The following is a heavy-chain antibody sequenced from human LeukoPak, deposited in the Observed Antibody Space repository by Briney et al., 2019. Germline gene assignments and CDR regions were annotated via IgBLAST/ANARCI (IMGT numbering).Heavy chain of an antibody. Sequence: SETLSLTCTVSGGSISSSSYYWGWIRQPPGKGLEWIGSIYYSGSTYYNPSLKSRVTISVDTSKNQSSLKLSSVTAADTAVYYCARLAVAYYYYGMDVWGQGTTVTVSS. J-gene: IGHJ6*02. D-gene: IGHD2-15*01. CDR3: ARLAVAYYYYGMDV. V-gene: IGHV4-39*01. CDR1: GGSISSSSYY. CDR2: IYYSGST.